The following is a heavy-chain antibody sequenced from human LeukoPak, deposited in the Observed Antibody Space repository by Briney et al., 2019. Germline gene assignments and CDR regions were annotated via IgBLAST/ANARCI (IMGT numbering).Heavy chain of an antibody. V-gene: IGHV1-18*04. CDR2: ISAYNGNT. CDR3: ARASKFTAQYYYGSGSYDPPSWFDP. CDR1: GYTFTGYY. Sequence: GASVKVSCKASGYTFTGYYMHWVRQAPGQGLEWMGWISAYNGNTNYAQMLQGRVTMTTDTSTSTAYMELRSLRSDDTAVYYCARASKFTAQYYYGSGSYDPPSWFDPWGQGTLVTVSS. D-gene: IGHD3-10*01. J-gene: IGHJ5*02.